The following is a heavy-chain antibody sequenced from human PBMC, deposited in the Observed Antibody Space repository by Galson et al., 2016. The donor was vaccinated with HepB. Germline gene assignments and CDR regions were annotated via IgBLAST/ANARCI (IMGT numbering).Heavy chain of an antibody. CDR3: AHQGGYEFWRTWDDYHHYGMDV. V-gene: IGHV1-69*13. CDR1: GGTYTYYA. J-gene: IGHJ6*02. Sequence: SVKVSCKASGGTYTYYAISWVRQAPGQGLEWLGGIIPFFGITNHTQKFQGRVTITADESMSTVYMELSSLRSEDTAVYYCAHQGGYEFWRTWDDYHHYGMDVWGQGTTVTVSS. D-gene: IGHD3/OR15-3a*01. CDR2: IIPFFGIT.